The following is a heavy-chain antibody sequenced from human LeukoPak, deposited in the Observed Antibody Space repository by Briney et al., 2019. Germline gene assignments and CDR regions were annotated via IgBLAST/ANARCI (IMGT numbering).Heavy chain of an antibody. CDR1: GFTFSSYA. V-gene: IGHV3-23*01. CDR3: AKDFKDYYDSNGYYSFFDH. D-gene: IGHD3-22*01. CDR2: ISGSGGST. Sequence: GGSLGLSCAASGFTFSSYAMSWVRQAPGKGLKWVSAISGSGGSTYYADSVKGRFTISRDNSKNTLYLQMNSLRADDTALYYCAKDFKDYYDSNGYYSFFDHWGQGTLVTVSS. J-gene: IGHJ4*02.